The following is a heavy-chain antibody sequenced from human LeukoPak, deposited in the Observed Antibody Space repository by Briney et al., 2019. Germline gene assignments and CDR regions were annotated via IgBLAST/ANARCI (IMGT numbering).Heavy chain of an antibody. J-gene: IGHJ4*02. CDR1: GFTFSSYA. Sequence: PGGSLRLSCAASGFTFSSYAMHWVRQAPGKGLEWVAVMSYDGSNKYYADSVKGRFTISRDNSKNTLYLQMNSLRAEDTAVYYCARDSASLYYFDYWGQGTLVTVSS. CDR2: MSYDGSNK. V-gene: IGHV3-30-3*01. CDR3: ARDSASLYYFDY.